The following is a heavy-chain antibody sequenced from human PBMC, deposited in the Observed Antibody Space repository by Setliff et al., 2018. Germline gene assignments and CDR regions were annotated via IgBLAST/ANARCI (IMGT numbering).Heavy chain of an antibody. J-gene: IGHJ4*02. D-gene: IGHD3-22*01. CDR3: ARGDSSGYYYILFDF. Sequence: SKTLSLTCTVSGGSISSSGYYWGWIRQPPGKGLEWIGSIYYRGSTYYNPSLKSRVTMSVDASKNQFSLKLSSVTAADTAAYYCARGDSSGYYYILFDFWGQGTLVTVSS. V-gene: IGHV4-39*07. CDR1: GGSISSSGYY. CDR2: IYYRGST.